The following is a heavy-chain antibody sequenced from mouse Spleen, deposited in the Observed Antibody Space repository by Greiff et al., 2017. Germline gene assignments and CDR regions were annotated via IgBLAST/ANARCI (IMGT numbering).Heavy chain of an antibody. CDR2: IDPETGGT. Sequence: VQLQQSGAELVRPGASVTLSCKASGYTFTDYEMYWVKQTPVHGLEWIGAIDPETGGTAYNQKFKGKAILTADKSSSTAYMELRSLTSEDSAVYYCTRRSTSYWEFDVWGAGTTVTVSS. V-gene: IGHV1-15*01. J-gene: IGHJ1*01. CDR3: TRRSTSYWEFDV. CDR1: GYTFTDYE. D-gene: IGHD5-1*01.